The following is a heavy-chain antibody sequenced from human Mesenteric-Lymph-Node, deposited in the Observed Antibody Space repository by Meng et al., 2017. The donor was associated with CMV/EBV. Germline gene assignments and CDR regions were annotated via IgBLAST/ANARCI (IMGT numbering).Heavy chain of an antibody. Sequence: GGSLRLSCAASGFIFSNFAMSWVRQAPGKGLEWVSFISRSTSYIYYADSVKGRFTISRDNAKNSLYLQMNTLRAEDTAVYYCARERGNDYGDYVRGLDYWGQGTLVTVSS. V-gene: IGHV3-21*01. J-gene: IGHJ4*02. CDR1: GFIFSNFA. D-gene: IGHD4-17*01. CDR2: ISRSTSYI. CDR3: ARERGNDYGDYVRGLDY.